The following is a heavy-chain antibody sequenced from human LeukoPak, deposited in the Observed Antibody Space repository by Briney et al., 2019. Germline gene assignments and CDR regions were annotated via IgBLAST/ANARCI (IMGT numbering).Heavy chain of an antibody. CDR1: VGTFSSYS. Sequence: ASVTVSCKPSVGTFSSYSISWVRQAPGQGLEWTGGIMPIFATANYAQKFQGRVTITTDESTCTDYMELSSLRSEDAAVYYCARALTIVAVPGRGYYSSMDVWGKGTAVTVS. J-gene: IGHJ6*03. D-gene: IGHD3-22*01. V-gene: IGHV1-69*05. CDR3: ARALTIVAVPGRGYYSSMDV. CDR2: IMPIFATA.